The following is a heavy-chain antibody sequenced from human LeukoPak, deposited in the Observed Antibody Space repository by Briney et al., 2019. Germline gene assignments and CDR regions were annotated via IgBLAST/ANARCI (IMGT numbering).Heavy chain of an antibody. V-gene: IGHV3-7*01. D-gene: IGHD2-15*01. CDR3: ARDLVVVAATYYYYYGTDV. Sequence: GGSLRLSCAASGFTFSSYWMSWVRQAPGKGLEWVANIKQDGSEKYYVDSVKGRFTISRDNAKNSLYLQMNSLRAEDTAVYYCARDLVVVAATYYYYYGTDVWGQGTTVTVSS. J-gene: IGHJ6*02. CDR1: GFTFSSYW. CDR2: IKQDGSEK.